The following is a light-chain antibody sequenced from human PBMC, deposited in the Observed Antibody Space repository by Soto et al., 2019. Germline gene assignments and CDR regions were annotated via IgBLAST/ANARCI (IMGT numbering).Light chain of an antibody. Sequence: QCALTQPASVSGSPGQSITISCTGTSSDIGTYNFVSWYQQHPGKAPQLLIYDVSFRPSGVSDRFSGSKSGSTASLTISGLQSKDEANYFCSSYAASSAVVFGGGTKVTVL. CDR1: SSDIGTYNF. V-gene: IGLV2-14*03. CDR2: DVS. CDR3: SSYAASSAVV. J-gene: IGLJ2*01.